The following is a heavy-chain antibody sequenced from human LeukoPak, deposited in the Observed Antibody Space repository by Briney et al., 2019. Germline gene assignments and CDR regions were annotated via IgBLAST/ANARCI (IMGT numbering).Heavy chain of an antibody. D-gene: IGHD1-26*01. V-gene: IGHV4-39*07. Sequence: PSETLSLTCTVSGGSISSSSYYWGWIRQPPGKGLEWIGSIYYSGSTYYNPSLKSRVTISVDTSKNQFSLKLSSVTAADTAVYYCARGALNLAYSGSSRTPRYFQHWGQGTLVTVSS. CDR3: ARGALNLAYSGSSRTPRYFQH. CDR2: IYYSGST. J-gene: IGHJ1*01. CDR1: GGSISSSSYY.